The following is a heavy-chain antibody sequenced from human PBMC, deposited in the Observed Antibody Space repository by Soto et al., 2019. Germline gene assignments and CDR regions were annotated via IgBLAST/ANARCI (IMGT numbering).Heavy chain of an antibody. Sequence: PGGSLRLSCAASGFNFGNYAMHWVRQAPGKGLEYVSGISSNGVSTYYANSVKGRFTISRDNSKNTLYLQMGSLRPEDMAVYYCARIYCTSATCYEGFDSWGQGNLVTVSS. J-gene: IGHJ4*02. CDR3: ARIYCTSATCYEGFDS. V-gene: IGHV3-64*01. D-gene: IGHD2-2*01. CDR1: GFNFGNYA. CDR2: ISSNGVST.